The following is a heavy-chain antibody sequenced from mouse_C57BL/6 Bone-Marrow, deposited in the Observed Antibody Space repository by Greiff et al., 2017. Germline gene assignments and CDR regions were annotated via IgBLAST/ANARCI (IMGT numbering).Heavy chain of an antibody. Sequence: EVQLVESEGGLVQPGSSMKLSCTASGFTFSDYYMAWVRQVPEKGLEWVANINYDGSSTYYLDSLKSRFIISRDNAKNILYLQMSSLKSEDTATYYCARDEDGYAFADWGQGTLVTVSA. CDR2: INYDGSST. D-gene: IGHD2-2*01. J-gene: IGHJ3*01. CDR1: GFTFSDYY. V-gene: IGHV5-16*01. CDR3: ARDEDGYAFAD.